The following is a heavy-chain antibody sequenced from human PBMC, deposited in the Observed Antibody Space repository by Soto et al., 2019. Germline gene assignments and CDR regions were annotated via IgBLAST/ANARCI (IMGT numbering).Heavy chain of an antibody. CDR2: IYYSGST. D-gene: IGHD2-15*01. V-gene: IGHV4-31*03. J-gene: IGHJ4*02. CDR3: AREATVAAMFDY. CDR1: GGSISSGGYY. Sequence: QVQLQESGPGLVKPSQTLSLTCTVSGGSISSGGYYWSWIRQHPGKGLEWIGYIYYSGSTYYNPSLKSRVTISVDTSKNQCSLKLSSVTAADTAVYYCAREATVAAMFDYWGQGTLVTVSS.